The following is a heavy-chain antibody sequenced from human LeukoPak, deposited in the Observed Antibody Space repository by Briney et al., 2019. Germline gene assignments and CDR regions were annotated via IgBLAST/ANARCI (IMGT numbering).Heavy chain of an antibody. CDR3: AKGIYGDYVPPDY. Sequence: PGGSLRLSCAASGFTFSSSAMTWVRQAPGKGLEWVSGISGSGGSTYYADSVKGRFTISRDNSKNTLYLQMNSLRAEDTAVYYCAKGIYGDYVPPDYWGLGTLVTVSS. V-gene: IGHV3-23*01. CDR2: ISGSGGST. D-gene: IGHD4-17*01. CDR1: GFTFSSSA. J-gene: IGHJ4*02.